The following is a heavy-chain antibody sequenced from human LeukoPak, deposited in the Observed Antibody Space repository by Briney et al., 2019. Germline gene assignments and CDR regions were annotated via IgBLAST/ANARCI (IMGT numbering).Heavy chain of an antibody. CDR1: GFTFDGYT. CDR2: ISWDGGST. V-gene: IGHV3-43*01. Sequence: GGSLRLSCAASGFTFDGYTMHWVRQAPGKGLEWVSLISWDGGSTYYADSVKGRFTISRDNSKNSLYLQMNSLRTEDTALYYCAKEGGSGLGATTPYYYYYYMDVWGKGTTVTVSS. CDR3: AKEGGSGLGATTPYYYYYYMDV. D-gene: IGHD5-12*01. J-gene: IGHJ6*03.